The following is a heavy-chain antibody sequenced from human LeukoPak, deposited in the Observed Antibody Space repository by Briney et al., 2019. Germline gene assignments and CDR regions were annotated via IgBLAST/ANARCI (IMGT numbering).Heavy chain of an antibody. CDR3: ARVNPLVAPGALDI. CDR1: GFTFSKYW. CDR2: IKQDGSAK. D-gene: IGHD5-12*01. Sequence: GGSLRLSCVASGFTFSKYWMTWVRQAPGKGLAWVANIKQDGSAKYYMDSVKGRFAISRDNAKNSLYLRMNSLGAEDTAVYYCARVNPLVAPGALDIWGQGTMVAVSS. J-gene: IGHJ3*02. V-gene: IGHV3-7*01.